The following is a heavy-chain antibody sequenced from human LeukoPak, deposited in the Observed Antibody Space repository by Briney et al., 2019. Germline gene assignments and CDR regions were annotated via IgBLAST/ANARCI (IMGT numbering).Heavy chain of an antibody. CDR3: AREGGEWELLRTFDY. J-gene: IGHJ4*02. Sequence: PGGSLRLSCAASGFTFSSYEMNWVRQAPGKGLEWVSYISSSGSTVYYADSVKGRFTISRDNAKNSLHLQMNSLRAEDTAVYYCAREGGEWELLRTFDYWGQGTLVTVSS. CDR2: ISSSGSTV. D-gene: IGHD1-26*01. V-gene: IGHV3-48*03. CDR1: GFTFSSYE.